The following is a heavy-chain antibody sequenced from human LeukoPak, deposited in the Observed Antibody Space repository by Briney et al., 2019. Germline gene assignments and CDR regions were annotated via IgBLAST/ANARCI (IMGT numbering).Heavy chain of an antibody. V-gene: IGHV3-30-3*01. Sequence: GGSLRLSCAASGFTFSSYAMHWVRQAPGKGLEWVAVISYDGSNKYYADSVKGRFTISRDNSKNTLYLQMNSLRAEDTAVYYCARDYGLGAVAGMVNYWGQGTLVTASS. CDR2: ISYDGSNK. CDR3: ARDYGLGAVAGMVNY. CDR1: GFTFSSYA. J-gene: IGHJ4*02. D-gene: IGHD6-19*01.